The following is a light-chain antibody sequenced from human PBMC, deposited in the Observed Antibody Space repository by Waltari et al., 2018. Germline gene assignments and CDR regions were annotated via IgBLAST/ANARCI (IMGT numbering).Light chain of an antibody. CDR2: DVT. CDR3: SSYTTSSTYV. CDR1: SSDVGGYNF. J-gene: IGLJ1*01. V-gene: IGLV2-14*03. Sequence: QSALTQPASGSGSPGQSITIPCTGTSSDVGGYNFVSWYQQHPGKVPKLIIYDVTNRPSGVSNRFSGSKSGNTASLTISGLQAEDEADYYCSSYTTSSTYVFGTGTKVTVL.